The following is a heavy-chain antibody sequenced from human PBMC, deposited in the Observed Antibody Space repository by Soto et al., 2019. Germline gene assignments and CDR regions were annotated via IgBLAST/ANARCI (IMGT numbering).Heavy chain of an antibody. J-gene: IGHJ4*02. Sequence: PSETLSLTCTVSGGSISSYYWSWIRQPPGKGLEWIGYIYYSGSTNYNPSLKSRVTMSVDTSKNQFSLKLSSVTAADTAVYYCAREVDTEGYYFDYWGQGTLVTVSS. CDR2: IYYSGST. CDR3: AREVDTEGYYFDY. CDR1: GGSISSYY. V-gene: IGHV4-59*01. D-gene: IGHD5-18*01.